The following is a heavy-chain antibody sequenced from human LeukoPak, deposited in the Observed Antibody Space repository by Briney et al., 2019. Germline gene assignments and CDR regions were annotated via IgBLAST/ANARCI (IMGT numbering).Heavy chain of an antibody. CDR3: ARDSLTLGAYYFDY. D-gene: IGHD1-26*01. J-gene: IGHJ4*02. CDR1: AGSINSYY. V-gene: IGHV4-59*01. CDR2: IYYSGST. Sequence: SETLSLTCTVSAGSINSYYWSWIRQPPGKGLEWIGYIYYSGSTNYNPSLKSRVTISVDTSKNQFSLKLSSVTAADTAVYYCARDSLTLGAYYFDYWGQGTLVTVSS.